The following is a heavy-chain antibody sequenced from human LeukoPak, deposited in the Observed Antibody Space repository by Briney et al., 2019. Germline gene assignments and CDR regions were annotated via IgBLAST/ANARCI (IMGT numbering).Heavy chain of an antibody. D-gene: IGHD6-19*01. CDR1: GFPFSVYE. CDR3: ALLAVASDFDY. V-gene: IGHV3-48*03. CDR2: IASSGTIK. Sequence: GGSLRLSCVVSGFPFSVYEMNWVRQAPGKGLEWVSNIASSGTIKYYADSVKGRFSISRDNAKSSLYLQMNSLRVEDTAAYYCALLAVASDFDYWGQGALVTVSS. J-gene: IGHJ4*02.